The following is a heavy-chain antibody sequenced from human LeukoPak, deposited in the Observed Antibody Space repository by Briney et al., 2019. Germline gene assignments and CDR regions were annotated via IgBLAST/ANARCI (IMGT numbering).Heavy chain of an antibody. Sequence: ASVKVSFKASGYTFTSYGIRWVRQAPGQGLEWMGWISAYNGNTNYAQKLQGRVTMTTDTSTSTAYMELRSLRSDDTAVYYCARDPALDYGDYDWFDPWGQGTPVTVSS. J-gene: IGHJ5*02. D-gene: IGHD4-17*01. CDR3: ARDPALDYGDYDWFDP. V-gene: IGHV1-18*01. CDR1: GYTFTSYG. CDR2: ISAYNGNT.